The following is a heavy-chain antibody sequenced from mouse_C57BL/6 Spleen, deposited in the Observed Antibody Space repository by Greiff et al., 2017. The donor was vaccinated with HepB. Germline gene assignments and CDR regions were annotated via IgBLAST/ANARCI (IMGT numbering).Heavy chain of an antibody. CDR1: GYTFTSYT. CDR3: ARGTVGWYFDV. CDR2: INPSSGYT. Sequence: QVQLQQSGAELARPGASVKMSCKASGYTFTSYTMHWVKQRPGQGLEWIGYINPSSGYTKYNQKFKDKATLTADKSSSTAYMQLSSLTSEDSAVYYCARGTVGWYFDVWGTGTTVTVSS. D-gene: IGHD1-1*01. J-gene: IGHJ1*03. V-gene: IGHV1-4*01.